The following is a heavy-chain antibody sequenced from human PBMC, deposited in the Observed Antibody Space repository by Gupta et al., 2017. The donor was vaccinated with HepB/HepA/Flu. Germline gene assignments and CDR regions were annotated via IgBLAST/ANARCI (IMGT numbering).Heavy chain of an antibody. V-gene: IGHV3-23*01. CDR3: ARDRGDGTSYGLDV. CDR1: GFTFSSFA. Sequence: EVQLLESGGDLVQPGGSLRLSCTVSGFTFSSFAMSWVRQAPGKGLEWVSAIRGSDGSKFYATSVKGRFTISRDNFKNTLYLQMKTMRAEETAVYYCARDRGDGTSYGLDVGGQGTTITVSS. D-gene: IGHD6-6*01. J-gene: IGHJ6*02. CDR2: IRGSDGSK.